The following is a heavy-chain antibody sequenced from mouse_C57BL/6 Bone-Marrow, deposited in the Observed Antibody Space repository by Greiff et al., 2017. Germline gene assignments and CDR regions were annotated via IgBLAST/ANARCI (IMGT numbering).Heavy chain of an antibody. V-gene: IGHV1-74*01. CDR1: GYTFTSYW. D-gene: IGHD1-1*01. CDR2: IHPSDSDT. CDR3: AIDGSSSYYAMDY. Sequence: QVQLQQPGAELVKPGASVKVSCKASGYTFTSYWLHWVKQRPGQGLEWIGRIHPSDSDTNYNQKFKGKATLTVDKSSSTAYMQLSSLTSEDSAVYYCAIDGSSSYYAMDYWGQGTSVTVSS. J-gene: IGHJ4*01.